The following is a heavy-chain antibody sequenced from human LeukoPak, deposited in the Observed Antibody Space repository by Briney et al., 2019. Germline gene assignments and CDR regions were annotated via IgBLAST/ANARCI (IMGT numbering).Heavy chain of an antibody. CDR3: ARDWWELKPNGGDV. D-gene: IGHD1-26*01. CDR1: GFTFSSYA. Sequence: GGSLRLSCAASGFTFSSYAMSWVRQAPGKGLEWVSAISGSGGSTYYADSVKGRFTISRDNSKNTLYLQMNSLRAEDTAVYYCARDWWELKPNGGDVWGQGTTVTVSS. CDR2: ISGSGGST. J-gene: IGHJ6*02. V-gene: IGHV3-23*01.